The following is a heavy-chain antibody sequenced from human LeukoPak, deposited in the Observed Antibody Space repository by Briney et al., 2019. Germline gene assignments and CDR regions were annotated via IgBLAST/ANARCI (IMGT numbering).Heavy chain of an antibody. Sequence: PGRSLRLSCAASGFTFDDYAMHWVRQAPGKGLEWVAVIWYDGSNKYYADSVKGRFTISRDNSKNTLYLQMNSLRAEDTAVYYCARDPTPGGTAMVYYFDYWGQGTLVTVSS. CDR2: IWYDGSNK. D-gene: IGHD5-18*01. CDR3: ARDPTPGGTAMVYYFDY. CDR1: GFTFDDYA. J-gene: IGHJ4*02. V-gene: IGHV3-33*08.